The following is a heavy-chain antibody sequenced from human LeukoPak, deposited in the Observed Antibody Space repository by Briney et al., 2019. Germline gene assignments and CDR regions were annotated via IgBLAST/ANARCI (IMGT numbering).Heavy chain of an antibody. CDR2: INHRGST. V-gene: IGHV4-34*01. J-gene: IGHJ4*02. D-gene: IGHD1-26*01. CDR1: GESLSKYY. Sequence: SETLSLTCAVYGESLSKYYWTWIRQSPGKGLEWIGEINHRGSTNLNPSLKSRVTLSVDTSKYQLSLKLTSVTAADAAVYYCASSVGSTDYWGQGTLVTVSS. CDR3: ASSVGSTDY.